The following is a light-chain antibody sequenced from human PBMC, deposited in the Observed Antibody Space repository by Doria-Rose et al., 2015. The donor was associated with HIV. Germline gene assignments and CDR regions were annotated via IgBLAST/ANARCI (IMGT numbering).Light chain of an antibody. J-gene: IGKJ4*01. CDR3: QQYYSTPLT. CDR1: QSVLYSSKNKNY. V-gene: IGKV4-1*01. Sequence: DIQVTQSPDSLAVSLGERATINCKSSQSVLYSSKNKNYLAWYQQKPGQPPKLLIYWASTRESGVPDRFSGSGSGTDFTLTISSLQAEDVAVYYCQQYYSTPLTFGGGTKVEIK. CDR2: WAS.